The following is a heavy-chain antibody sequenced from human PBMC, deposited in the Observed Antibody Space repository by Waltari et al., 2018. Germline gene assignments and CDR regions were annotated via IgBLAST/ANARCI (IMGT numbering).Heavy chain of an antibody. CDR2: INRDGSST. D-gene: IGHD6-19*01. Sequence: EVQLVESGGGLVQPGGSLRLSCAASGFTFSSYWMHWVRQAPGKGLVWVSRINRDGSSTSYADSVKGRFTISRDNAKNTLYLQMNSLRAEDTAVYYCATSSGSGWNYWGQGTLVTVSS. CDR3: ATSSGSGWNY. V-gene: IGHV3-74*01. CDR1: GFTFSSYW. J-gene: IGHJ4*02.